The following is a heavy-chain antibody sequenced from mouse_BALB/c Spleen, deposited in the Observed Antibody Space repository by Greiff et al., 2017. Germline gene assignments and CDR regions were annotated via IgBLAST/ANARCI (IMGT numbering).Heavy chain of an antibody. CDR2: IDPANGNT. Sequence: EVQLQQSGAELVKPGASVKLSCTASGFNIKDTYMHWVKQRPEQGLEWIGRIDPANGNTKYDPKFQGKATITADTSSNTAYLQLSSLTSEDTAVYYCARGYYGSSYYFDYGGQGTTLTVSS. CDR3: ARGYYGSSYYFDY. D-gene: IGHD1-1*01. V-gene: IGHV14-3*02. J-gene: IGHJ2*01. CDR1: GFNIKDTY.